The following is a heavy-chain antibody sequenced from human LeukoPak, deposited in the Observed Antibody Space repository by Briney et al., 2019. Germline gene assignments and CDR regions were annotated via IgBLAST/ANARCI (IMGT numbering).Heavy chain of an antibody. J-gene: IGHJ4*02. CDR3: ARGATMVRGVITTYFDY. D-gene: IGHD3-10*01. Sequence: PGGSLRLSCAASGFTFSSYEMNWVRQAPGKGLEWVSYISSSGSTIYYADSVKGRFTISRDNAKNSLYLQMNSLRAEDTAVYYCARGATMVRGVITTYFDYWGQGTLVTVSS. CDR1: GFTFSSYE. CDR2: ISSSGSTI. V-gene: IGHV3-48*03.